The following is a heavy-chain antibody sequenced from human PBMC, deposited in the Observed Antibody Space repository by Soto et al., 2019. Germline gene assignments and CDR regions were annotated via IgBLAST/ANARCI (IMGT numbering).Heavy chain of an antibody. V-gene: IGHV4-31*03. J-gene: IGHJ2*01. CDR1: GGSVSSGGQY. CDR2: VYSSGDT. CDR3: ARRHHRAYVGH. Sequence: QVQLQESGPGLVEPSQTLSLTCTVSGGSVSSGGQYWSWIGQHTGKGLARCGNVYSSGDTFYNPSLRSRRTITVDTSRTQFSLNLSPVTATYTAGDYCARRHHRAYVGHWGRGTLLTVSS.